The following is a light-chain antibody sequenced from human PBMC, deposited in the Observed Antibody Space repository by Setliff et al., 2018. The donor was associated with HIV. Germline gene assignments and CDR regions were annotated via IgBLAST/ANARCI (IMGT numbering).Light chain of an antibody. CDR2: DVS. CDR1: QTVPNRL. J-gene: IGKJ4*01. Sequence: EIVLTQSPGTLSLSPGERATLSCRASQTVPNRLLGWYQQKPGQAPRLLIYDVSTRVAGVPDRFSGSGSGTDFTLTINRLEPEDFAVYYCQHYDAVPQTFGGGTKVDIK. V-gene: IGKV3-20*01. CDR3: QHYDAVPQT.